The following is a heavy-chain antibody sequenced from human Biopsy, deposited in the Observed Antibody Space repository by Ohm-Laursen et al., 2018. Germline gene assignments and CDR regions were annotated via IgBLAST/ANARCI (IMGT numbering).Heavy chain of an antibody. D-gene: IGHD3-22*01. V-gene: IGHV1-46*01. CDR3: ARGPRGLVAITATAYYFDL. Sequence: SSVKISCKASGYTFTTYYLHWVRQAPGQGLEWMGRINPNNDNTVYAQRFQGRVTMTKDKSTSTVYMDLNSLTFDDSAVYYCARGPRGLVAITATAYYFDLWGQGSLVTVSS. CDR1: GYTFTTYY. J-gene: IGHJ4*02. CDR2: INPNNDNT.